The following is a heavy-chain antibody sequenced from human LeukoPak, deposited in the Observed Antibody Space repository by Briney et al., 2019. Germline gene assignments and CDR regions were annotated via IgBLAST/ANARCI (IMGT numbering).Heavy chain of an antibody. D-gene: IGHD6-13*01. Sequence: PSETLSLTCTVSGGSITSYYWSWIRQPPGKGLEWIGYIYSSGSTTYNPSLKSRVTISVDTSKNQFSLKLSSVTAADTAVYYCARFYGAGTAGFDYWGQGTLVTVPS. CDR3: ARFYGAGTAGFDY. CDR1: GGSITSYY. CDR2: IYSSGST. J-gene: IGHJ4*02. V-gene: IGHV4-59*12.